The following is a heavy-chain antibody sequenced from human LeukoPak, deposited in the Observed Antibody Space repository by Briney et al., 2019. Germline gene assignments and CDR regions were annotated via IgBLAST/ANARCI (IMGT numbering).Heavy chain of an antibody. CDR3: AKDGWYSHAQNYYYYYMDV. CDR2: IRYDGSNK. Sequence: PGGSLRLSCAASGFTFSSYGMHWVRQAPGKGLEWVAFIRYDGSNKYYADSVKGRFTISRDNSKNTLYLQMNSLRAEDTAVYYCAKDGWYSHAQNYYYYYMDVWGKGTTVTVSS. J-gene: IGHJ6*03. CDR1: GFTFSSYG. V-gene: IGHV3-30*02. D-gene: IGHD5-18*01.